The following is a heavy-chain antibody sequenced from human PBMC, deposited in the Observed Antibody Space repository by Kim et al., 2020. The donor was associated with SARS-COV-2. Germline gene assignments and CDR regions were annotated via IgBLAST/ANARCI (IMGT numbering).Heavy chain of an antibody. J-gene: IGHJ2*01. Sequence: GGSLRLSCAASGFTFSSYDMHWVRQATGKGLEWVSAIGTAGDTYYPGSVKGRFTISRENAKNSLYLQMNSLRAGDTAVYYCARGLMTTVTPLLSGPRWYFDLWGRGTLVTVSS. CDR1: GFTFSSYD. CDR2: IGTAGDT. D-gene: IGHD4-17*01. V-gene: IGHV3-13*01. CDR3: ARGLMTTVTPLLSGPRWYFDL.